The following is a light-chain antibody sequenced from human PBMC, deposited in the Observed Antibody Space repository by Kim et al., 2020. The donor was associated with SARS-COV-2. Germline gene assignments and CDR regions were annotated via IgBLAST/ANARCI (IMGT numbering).Light chain of an antibody. V-gene: IGKV3-15*01. CDR3: QHYNNWPPGT. CDR2: GAS. Sequence: SQGERATLTCRASQSVSSNLAWYQQIPGQAPRLLIYGASTRATDIPARFSGSGSGTEFTLTIDGLQSEDFVIYYCQHYNNWPPGTFGQGTKVDIK. CDR1: QSVSSN. J-gene: IGKJ1*01.